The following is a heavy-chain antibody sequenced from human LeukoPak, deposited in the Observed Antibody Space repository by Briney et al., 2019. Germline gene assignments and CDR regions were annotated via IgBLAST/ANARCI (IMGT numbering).Heavy chain of an antibody. Sequence: GGSLRPSCAASGFTFSSYSMNWVRQAPGKGLEWVSSISSSSSYIYYADSVKGRFTISRDNAKNSLYLQMNSLRVEDTAVYYCASGYSGYQSDYWGQGTLVTVSS. CDR1: GFTFSSYS. J-gene: IGHJ4*02. D-gene: IGHD5-12*01. V-gene: IGHV3-21*01. CDR2: ISSSSSYI. CDR3: ASGYSGYQSDY.